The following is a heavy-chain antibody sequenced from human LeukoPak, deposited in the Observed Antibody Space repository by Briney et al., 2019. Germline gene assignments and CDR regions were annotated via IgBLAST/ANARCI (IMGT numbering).Heavy chain of an antibody. CDR3: ARDPPAVRTNTYA. CDR1: GFSFSDYG. Sequence: GGSLRLSCTASGFSFSDYGMHWVRQAPGKGLEWVSLIYSGGDTHYADSVKGRFTISRDSSKNTLYLQMNSLRAEDTAVYYCARDPPAVRTNTYAWGQGTLVTVSS. J-gene: IGHJ5*02. D-gene: IGHD4/OR15-4a*01. V-gene: IGHV3-66*01. CDR2: IYSGGDT.